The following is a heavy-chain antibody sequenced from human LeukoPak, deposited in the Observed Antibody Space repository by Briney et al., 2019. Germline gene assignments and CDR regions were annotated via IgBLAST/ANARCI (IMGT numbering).Heavy chain of an antibody. CDR2: IYYSGST. CDR3: ARGNGPYFDY. V-gene: IGHV4-39*07. D-gene: IGHD2-8*01. Sequence: SETLSLTCTVSGASISISTYYWAWIRQPPGKGLEWIGNIYYSGSTYYNPSLKSRVAISVDTSKNQFSLKLSSVTAADTAVYYCARGNGPYFDYWGQGTLVTVSS. J-gene: IGHJ4*02. CDR1: GASISISTYY.